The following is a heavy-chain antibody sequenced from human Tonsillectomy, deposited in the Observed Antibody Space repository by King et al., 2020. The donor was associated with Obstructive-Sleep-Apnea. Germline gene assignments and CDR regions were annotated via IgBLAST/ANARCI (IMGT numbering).Heavy chain of an antibody. CDR3: AKEEVYNYGDFYFDY. D-gene: IGHD4-17*01. Sequence: QLVESGGGLLQPGGSLRLSCAASGFSFSIYAMRWGRQSAGKGLEWVSGISGSGGSRYYTDSVKGRYTISRDNSKNTLHLQMNSLRAEDTAVYYCAKEEVYNYGDFYFDYWGQGTLVTVSS. J-gene: IGHJ4*02. CDR1: GFSFSIYA. V-gene: IGHV3-23*04. CDR2: ISGSGGSR.